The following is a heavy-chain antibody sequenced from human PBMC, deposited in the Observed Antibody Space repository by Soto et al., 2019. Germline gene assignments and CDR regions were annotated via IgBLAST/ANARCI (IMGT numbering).Heavy chain of an antibody. CDR1: GGSIRVQSYY. Sequence: CTFSGGSIRVQSYYWTWIRQTAVQGLEWVGSSYYSGNSYFNQALKGRFNISVDTSTNQFSLVLNSVTAADTAVYSCTSRYNWNGYYFDPWGQGTLVT. D-gene: IGHD1-20*01. CDR3: TSRYNWNGYYFDP. CDR2: SYYSGNS. V-gene: IGHV4-39*01. J-gene: IGHJ5*01.